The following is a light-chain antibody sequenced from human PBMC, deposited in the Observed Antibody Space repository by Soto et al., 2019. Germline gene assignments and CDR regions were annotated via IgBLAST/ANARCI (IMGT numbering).Light chain of an antibody. CDR2: EVT. V-gene: IGLV1-40*01. CDR1: SSNLGTNYD. J-gene: IGLJ1*01. CDR3: SSYAGNNNYV. Sequence: QSVLTQPPSVSGAPGQNITISCSGSSSNLGTNYDVHWYQRLPETAPKLMIYEVTKRPSGVPDRFSGSKSGNTASLTVSGLQADDEADYYCSSYAGNNNYVFGTGTKVTVL.